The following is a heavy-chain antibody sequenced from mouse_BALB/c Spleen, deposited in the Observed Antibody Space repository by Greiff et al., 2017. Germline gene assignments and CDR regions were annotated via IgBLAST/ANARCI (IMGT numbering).Heavy chain of an antibody. V-gene: IGHV5-9-1*01. Sequence: EVMLVDSGGGLVTPGGSLKLSCAASGFTFSSYAMSWVRQTPEKRLEWVATISSGGSYTYYPGSVKGRFTISRDNAKNTLYLQMSSLMSEDTAMYYCATYDDDEAYRGQGTLVTVSA. CDR1: GFTFSSYA. D-gene: IGHD2-4*01. CDR3: ATYDDDEAY. J-gene: IGHJ3*01. CDR2: ISSGGSYT.